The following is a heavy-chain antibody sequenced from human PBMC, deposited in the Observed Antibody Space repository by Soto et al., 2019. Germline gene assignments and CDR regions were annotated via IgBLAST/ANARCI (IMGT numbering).Heavy chain of an antibody. Sequence: KECGRVLVKPTETLTLTCTVSGLSLSNAGMGVSWIRQPPGKALDWLAHIFSNDERRFSTSLKNRLTISKDTFNSQVVLIMTNMDPVDTATYYCAQTEDDGRSRTPAGWFDAWGQGTLVTVSS. V-gene: IGHV2-26*01. CDR2: IFSNDER. CDR3: AQTEDDGRSRTPAGWFDA. D-gene: IGHD4-17*01. J-gene: IGHJ5*02. CDR1: GLSLSNAGMG.